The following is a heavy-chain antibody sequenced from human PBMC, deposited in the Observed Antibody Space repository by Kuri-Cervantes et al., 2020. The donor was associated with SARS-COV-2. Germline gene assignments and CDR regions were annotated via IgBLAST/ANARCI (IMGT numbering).Heavy chain of an antibody. CDR1: GYSSSSGYY. Sequence: SETLSLTCTVSGYSSSSGYYWGWIRQPPGKGLEWIGSIYHSGSTYYNPSLKSRVTISVDTSKNQFSLKLSSVTAADTAVYYCARDPTGLPYYFDYWGQGTLVTVSS. D-gene: IGHD1-1*01. V-gene: IGHV4-38-2*02. J-gene: IGHJ4*02. CDR2: IYHSGST. CDR3: ARDPTGLPYYFDY.